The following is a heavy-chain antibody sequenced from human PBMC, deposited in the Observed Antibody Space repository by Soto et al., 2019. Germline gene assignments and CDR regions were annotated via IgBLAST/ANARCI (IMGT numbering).Heavy chain of an antibody. Sequence: PGESLKISCKASGYSFTSYWIGWVRQMPGKGLEWMGIIYPGDSDTKYSPSLQGQVTISADTSISTAYLQWTSLKASDTAMYYCARCRGGAYSIRWYSLSGYYNYGIDVWGQGATVTVS. CDR1: GYSFTSYW. D-gene: IGHD6-19*01. CDR3: ARCRGGAYSIRWYSLSGYYNYGIDV. V-gene: IGHV5-51*01. J-gene: IGHJ6*02. CDR2: IYPGDSDT.